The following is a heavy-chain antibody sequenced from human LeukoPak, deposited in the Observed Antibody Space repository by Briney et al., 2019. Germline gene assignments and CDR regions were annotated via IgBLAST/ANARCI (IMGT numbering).Heavy chain of an antibody. J-gene: IGHJ4*02. CDR1: GFTFSSYG. V-gene: IGHV3-66*01. Sequence: PGGSLRLSCAASGFTFSSYGMHWVRQAPGKGLEWVAVIYSGGSTYYADSVKGRFTISRDNSKNTLYLQMNSLRAEDTAVYYCASGVVATIALDYWGQGTLVTVSS. CDR2: IYSGGST. CDR3: ASGVVATIALDY. D-gene: IGHD5-24*01.